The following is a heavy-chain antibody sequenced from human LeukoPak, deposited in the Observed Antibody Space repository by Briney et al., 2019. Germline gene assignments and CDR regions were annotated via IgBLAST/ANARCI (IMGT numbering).Heavy chain of an antibody. Sequence: GGSLRLSCAASGFTLSTYWMTWVRQAPGKGLEWVSGISGSGGDTYYADSVKGRFTISRDNSKNTLNLQMNGLRAEDTALYYCAKDQNYESSGYYGGFDYWGQGTLVTVSS. D-gene: IGHD3-22*01. J-gene: IGHJ4*02. V-gene: IGHV3-23*01. CDR3: AKDQNYESSGYYGGFDY. CDR2: ISGSGGDT. CDR1: GFTLSTYW.